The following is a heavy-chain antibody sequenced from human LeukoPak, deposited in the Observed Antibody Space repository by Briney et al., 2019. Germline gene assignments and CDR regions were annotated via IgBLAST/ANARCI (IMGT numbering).Heavy chain of an antibody. J-gene: IGHJ4*02. Sequence: GGSLRLSCAASGFTVSNNYMSWVRQAPGKGLEWVSVIYSGGNTNYADSVKGRFTISRDIAKNTLYLQMNSLRAEDTGVYYCAKDHYWSIDYWGRGTLVTVSS. D-gene: IGHD3-3*01. V-gene: IGHV3-53*01. CDR3: AKDHYWSIDY. CDR1: GFTVSNNY. CDR2: IYSGGNT.